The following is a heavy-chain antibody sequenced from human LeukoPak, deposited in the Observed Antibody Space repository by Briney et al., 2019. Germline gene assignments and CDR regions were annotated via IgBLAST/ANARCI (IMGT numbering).Heavy chain of an antibody. Sequence: PGGSLRLSCAASGVTFSSYAMSWVRQAPGKGLEWVSGISGSGGSTYYADSVKGRFTISRDNSKNTLYLQMNSLRAEDTAVYYCATGEAVVAAKSDYWGQGTLVTVSS. D-gene: IGHD2-15*01. CDR1: GVTFSSYA. J-gene: IGHJ4*02. CDR3: ATGEAVVAAKSDY. CDR2: ISGSGGST. V-gene: IGHV3-23*01.